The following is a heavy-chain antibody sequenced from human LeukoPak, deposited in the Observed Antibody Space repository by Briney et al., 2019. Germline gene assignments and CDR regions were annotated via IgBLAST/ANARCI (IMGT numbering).Heavy chain of an antibody. CDR1: GGSISSYY. D-gene: IGHD2-15*01. CDR3: ARVLDCSGGSCYGRWFDP. V-gene: IGHV4-59*01. J-gene: IGHJ5*02. Sequence: NPSETLSLTCTVSGGSISSYYWSWIRQPPGKGLEWIGYIYYSGSTNYNPSLKSRVTISVDTSKNQFSLKLSSVSAADTAVYYCARVLDCSGGSCYGRWFDPWGQGTLVTVSS. CDR2: IYYSGST.